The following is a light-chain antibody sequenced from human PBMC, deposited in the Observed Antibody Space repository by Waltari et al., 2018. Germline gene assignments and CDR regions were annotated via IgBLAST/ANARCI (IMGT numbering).Light chain of an antibody. J-gene: IGKJ4*01. CDR1: QTINKY. V-gene: IGKV1-39*01. CDR2: VIS. Sequence: DIQMTQSPSSLSASVGDRVTITCRASQTINKYLNGYQKKPGRAPKVLISVISYLHTGVPSRFSGSGSGTDFTLTISSLQPEDFATYYCQQSDSLPLTFGGGTKVEIK. CDR3: QQSDSLPLT.